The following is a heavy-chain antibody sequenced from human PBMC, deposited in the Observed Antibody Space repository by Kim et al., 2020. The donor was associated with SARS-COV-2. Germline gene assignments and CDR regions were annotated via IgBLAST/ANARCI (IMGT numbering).Heavy chain of an antibody. V-gene: IGHV1-3*01. Sequence: ASVKVSCKTSGYIFTDHSMHWVRQAPGQGLEWMGWISAGNGVAKYSQKFQGRLTISRDTFASTAYMELSSLRSTDTAVYHCARGTTYYDVVTGQGGCDYWGQGALVTVSS. CDR3: ARGTTYYDVVTGQGGCDY. D-gene: IGHD3-10*02. J-gene: IGHJ4*02. CDR1: GYIFTDHS. CDR2: ISAGNGVA.